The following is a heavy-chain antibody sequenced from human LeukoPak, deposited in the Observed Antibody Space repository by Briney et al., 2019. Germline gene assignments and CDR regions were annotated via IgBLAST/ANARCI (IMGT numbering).Heavy chain of an antibody. Sequence: GGSLRRYCVASEFTFSRYAMSWVRQAPGKGLEWVSAISGSGGTTFYADSVKGRFTISRDNSKNTLYLQMNSLRAEDTAVYYCVRDRNYFEALQRSYWGQGTLVTVSS. CDR2: ISGSGGTT. J-gene: IGHJ4*02. CDR1: EFTFSRYA. V-gene: IGHV3-23*01. CDR3: VRDRNYFEALQRSY. D-gene: IGHD1-7*01.